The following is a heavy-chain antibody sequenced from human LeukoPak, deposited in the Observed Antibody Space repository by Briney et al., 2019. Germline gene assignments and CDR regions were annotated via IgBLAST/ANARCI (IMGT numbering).Heavy chain of an antibody. J-gene: IGHJ3*02. CDR3: AREGQIDAFDI. Sequence: PGGSLRLSCAASGFTFSSYGMNWVRQAPGKGLEWVSYISSSGSTIYYADSVKGRFTISRDNAKNSLYLQMNSLRAEDTAVYYCAREGQIDAFDIWGQGAMVTVSS. V-gene: IGHV3-48*04. CDR1: GFTFSSYG. CDR2: ISSSGSTI.